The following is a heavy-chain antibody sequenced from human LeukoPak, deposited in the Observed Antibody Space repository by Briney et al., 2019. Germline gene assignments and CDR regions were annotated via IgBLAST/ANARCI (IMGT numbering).Heavy chain of an antibody. J-gene: IGHJ4*02. V-gene: IGHV3-72*01. D-gene: IGHD6-19*01. Sequence: GGSLSLSCAVSGFTFSDHFLDWVRQAPGKGLEWVGHSRNKAKSYTTEYAASVKGRFTISRGDSKNSLYLQMNSLKTEDTAVYYCVRVGSVAGSDYLDYWGQGTLVTVSS. CDR2: SRNKAKSYTT. CDR1: GFTFSDHF. CDR3: VRVGSVAGSDYLDY.